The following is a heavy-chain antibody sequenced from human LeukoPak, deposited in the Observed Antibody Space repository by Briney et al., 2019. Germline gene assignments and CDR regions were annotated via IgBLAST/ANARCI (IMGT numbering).Heavy chain of an antibody. D-gene: IGHD2-2*01. J-gene: IGHJ6*03. CDR2: INHSGST. CDR3: AREVVLGYYYMDV. Sequence: SETLSLTCAVYGGSFSGYYWSWIRQPPGKGLEWIGEINHSGSTNYNPSLKSRVTISVDTSKNQFSLKLSSVTAADTAVYYCAREVVLGYYYMDVWGKGTTVTVSS. V-gene: IGHV4-34*01. CDR1: GGSFSGYY.